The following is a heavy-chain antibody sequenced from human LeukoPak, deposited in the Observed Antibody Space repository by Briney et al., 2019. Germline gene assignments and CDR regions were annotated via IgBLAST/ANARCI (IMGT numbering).Heavy chain of an antibody. CDR2: IYYSGST. D-gene: IGHD3-10*01. V-gene: IGHV4-39*07. J-gene: IGHJ6*03. Sequence: SETLSLTCTVSGGSISSSSYYWGWIRQPPGKGPEWIGSIYYSGSTYYNPSLKSRVTISVDTSKNQFSLKLSSVTAADTAVYYCARDWFGGPYYYYYMDVWGKGTTVTISS. CDR1: GGSISSSSYY. CDR3: ARDWFGGPYYYYYMDV.